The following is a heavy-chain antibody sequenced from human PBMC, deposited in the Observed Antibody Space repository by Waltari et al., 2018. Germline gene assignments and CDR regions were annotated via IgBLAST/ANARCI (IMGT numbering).Heavy chain of an antibody. CDR1: GGSISSGSYY. CDR2: IYTSVRT. J-gene: IGHJ5*02. V-gene: IGHV4-61*09. D-gene: IGHD2-15*01. Sequence: QVQLQESGPGLVKPSQTLSLTCTVSGGSISSGSYYWSWIRQPAGKGLEWIGYIYTSVRTNYNPSLKSRVTISVDTSKNQFSLKLSSVTAADTAVYYCARGGPGYCSGGSCYPNWFDPWGQGTLVTVSS. CDR3: ARGGPGYCSGGSCYPNWFDP.